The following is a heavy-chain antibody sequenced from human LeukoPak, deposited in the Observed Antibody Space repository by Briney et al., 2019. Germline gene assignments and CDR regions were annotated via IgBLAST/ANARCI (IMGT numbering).Heavy chain of an antibody. CDR3: ARGKSGSYGTKGY. D-gene: IGHD1-26*01. J-gene: IGHJ4*02. CDR2: IKRDGSEK. Sequence: GGSLRLSCVASGFTFSSYWMSWVRQAPGKGLECVADIKRDGSEKYYVDSVKGLFTISRDNAKNSLYLQRSRLRVEDTAEYYCARGKSGSYGTKGYWGQGTLVTVSS. CDR1: GFTFSSYW. V-gene: IGHV3-7*01.